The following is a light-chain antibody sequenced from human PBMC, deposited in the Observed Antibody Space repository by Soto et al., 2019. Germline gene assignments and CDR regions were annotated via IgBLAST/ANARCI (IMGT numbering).Light chain of an antibody. CDR3: QQSNNWHPLT. CDR2: GAS. CDR1: QSVSSN. Sequence: EIVMTQSPAILSVSPGERATLSCRASQSVSSNLAWYQQKPGQAPRLLIYGASTRAAGIPARFSGSGSGTEFTLTINSLQSADFAVYYCQQSNNWHPLTFGGGTKVEIK. J-gene: IGKJ4*01. V-gene: IGKV3-15*01.